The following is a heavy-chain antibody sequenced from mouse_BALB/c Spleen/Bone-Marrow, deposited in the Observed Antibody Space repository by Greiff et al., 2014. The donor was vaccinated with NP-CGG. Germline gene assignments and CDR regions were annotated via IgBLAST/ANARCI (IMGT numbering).Heavy chain of an antibody. J-gene: IGHJ4*01. CDR3: ARSYALDS. CDR2: IRNKANGYTT. Sequence: EVQLVESGGGLVQPGGSLRLSCATSGFTFTDYFMTWVRQPPGKALEWLGFIRNKANGYTTEYSASVKGRFTISRDNSQSILYLQMNTLRPEDSATYYCARSYALDSSGPGTSVTVSS. V-gene: IGHV7-3*02. CDR1: GFTFTDYF.